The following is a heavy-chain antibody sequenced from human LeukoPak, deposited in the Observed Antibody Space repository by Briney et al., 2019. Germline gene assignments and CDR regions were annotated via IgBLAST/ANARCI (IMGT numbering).Heavy chain of an antibody. J-gene: IGHJ6*02. D-gene: IGHD3-10*01. V-gene: IGHV5-51*01. CDR1: EYSFITSW. CDR3: ARLVGDFYGSGTYGMDV. Sequence: GESLKISCTGSEYSFITSWIGWVRQMPGKGLEWMGIIYPSDSDTRYSPSFQGQVTISADKSINTAYLQWSTLKASDTAMYYCARLVGDFYGSGTYGMDVWGQGTTVIVSS. CDR2: IYPSDSDT.